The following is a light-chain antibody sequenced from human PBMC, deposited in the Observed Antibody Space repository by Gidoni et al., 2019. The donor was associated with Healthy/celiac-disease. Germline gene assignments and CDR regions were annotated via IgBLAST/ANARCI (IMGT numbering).Light chain of an antibody. CDR2: AAS. CDR1: QSISSY. CDR3: QQSYSTHGT. J-gene: IGKJ1*01. V-gene: IGKV1-39*01. Sequence: DIQMHQSPSSLSASVGDRVTITCRASQSISSYLNWYQQKPGKAPKLLNYAASSLQSGVPSRFSGSGSGTDFTITISRLQAEDVATYYCQQSYSTHGTFGQGTKVEIK.